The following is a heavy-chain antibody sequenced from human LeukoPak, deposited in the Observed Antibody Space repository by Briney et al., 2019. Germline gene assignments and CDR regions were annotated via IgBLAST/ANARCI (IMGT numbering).Heavy chain of an antibody. V-gene: IGHV3-66*01. J-gene: IGHJ3*02. D-gene: IGHD3-3*01. CDR3: ARAITIFGDNDAFDI. CDR2: IYSGGST. CDR1: GFTVSSNY. Sequence: GGSLRLSCAASGFTVSSNYMSWVRQAPGKGLEWVSVIYSGGSTYHADSVKGRFTISRDNSKNTLYLQMNSLRAEDTAVYYCARAITIFGDNDAFDIWGQGTMVTVSS.